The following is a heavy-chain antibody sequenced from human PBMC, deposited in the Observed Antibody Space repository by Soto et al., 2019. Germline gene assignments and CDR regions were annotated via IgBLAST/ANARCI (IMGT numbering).Heavy chain of an antibody. Sequence: EVQLVESGGGLVQPGGSLKLSCAASGFTFSGSAMHWVRQASGKGLEWVGRIRSNPNKYATAYGASVKGSFTISRDESKNKAYLQMNSLNTEDTAVYYCSRQASDFWSGKPQYYMHVWGKGTTVTVSS. D-gene: IGHD3-3*01. CDR1: GFTFSGSA. J-gene: IGHJ6*03. V-gene: IGHV3-73*01. CDR3: SRQASDFWSGKPQYYMHV. CDR2: IRSNPNKYAT.